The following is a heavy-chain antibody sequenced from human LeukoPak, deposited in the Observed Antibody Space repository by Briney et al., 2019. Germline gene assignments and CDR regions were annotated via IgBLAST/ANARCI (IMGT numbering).Heavy chain of an antibody. D-gene: IGHD4-11*01. V-gene: IGHV1-69*10. Sequence: GASVKVSCKASGGTFSSYAISWVRQAPGQGLEWMGGIIPIFGIANYAQKFQGRVTITADKSTSTAYMELSSLRSKDTAVYYCAREGEVTTGGDGMDVWGQGTTVTVSS. CDR2: IIPIFGIA. CDR1: GGTFSSYA. CDR3: AREGEVTTGGDGMDV. J-gene: IGHJ6*02.